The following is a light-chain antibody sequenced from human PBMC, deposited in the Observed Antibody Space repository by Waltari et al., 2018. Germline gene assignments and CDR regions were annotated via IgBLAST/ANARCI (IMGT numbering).Light chain of an antibody. CDR1: RSISID. V-gene: IGKV3-15*01. J-gene: IGKJ1*01. CDR2: GAS. CDR3: QQFNDWPRT. Sequence: EVVMTQSPATLSVSPGGRATLSCRASRSISIDLVWYQQRPGQAPRLLISGASTRATDIPARFSGSWSGTEFTLTISSLQSEDAAVYYCQQFNDWPRTFGQGTKVEVK.